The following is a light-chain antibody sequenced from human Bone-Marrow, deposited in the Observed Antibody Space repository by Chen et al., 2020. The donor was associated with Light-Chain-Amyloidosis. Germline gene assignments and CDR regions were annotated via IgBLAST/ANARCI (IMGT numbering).Light chain of an antibody. CDR2: RDT. CDR1: DLPTKY. CDR3: QSADSSGTYEVI. V-gene: IGLV3-25*03. Sequence: SYALTQPPSVSVSPGQTARITCSGDDLPTKYAYWYQQKPGQAPLLVIHRDTEKPSGISERFSGSSSGTTATLIISGVQAEDEADYHCQSADSSGTYEVIFGGGTKLTVL. J-gene: IGLJ2*01.